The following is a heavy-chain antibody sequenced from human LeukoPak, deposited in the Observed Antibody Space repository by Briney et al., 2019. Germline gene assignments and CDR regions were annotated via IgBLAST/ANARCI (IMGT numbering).Heavy chain of an antibody. CDR2: ISAYNGDI. Sequence: ASVKISCKASGYTFTDYAISWVRQAPGQGLEWMGWISAYNGDINYAQNLQGRVTMTIDTSTTKASMEVRGLTSDDTAVYFCARESRLHWFGELPIDCWGQGTLVTVSS. D-gene: IGHD3-10*01. J-gene: IGHJ4*02. V-gene: IGHV1-18*04. CDR1: GYTFTDYA. CDR3: ARESRLHWFGELPIDC.